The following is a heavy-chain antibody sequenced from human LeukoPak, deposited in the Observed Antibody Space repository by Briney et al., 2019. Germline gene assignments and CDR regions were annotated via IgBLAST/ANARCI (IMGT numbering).Heavy chain of an antibody. CDR3: AKVRYFDWLLDYYYYYGMDV. D-gene: IGHD3-9*01. J-gene: IGHJ6*02. CDR1: GFTFSSYA. V-gene: IGHV3-23*01. Sequence: GGSLRLSWAASGFTFSSYAMSWVRQAPGKGLEWVSAISGSGGSTYYADSVKGRFTISRDNSKNTLYLQMNSLRAEDTAVYYCAKVRYFDWLLDYYYYYGMDVWGQGTTVTVSS. CDR2: ISGSGGST.